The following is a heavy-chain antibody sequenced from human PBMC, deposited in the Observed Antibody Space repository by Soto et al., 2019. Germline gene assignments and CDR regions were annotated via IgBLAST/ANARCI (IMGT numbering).Heavy chain of an antibody. CDR1: GFTFSSYA. CDR3: AKADVLMVYAFT. Sequence: GESLKISCAASGFTFSSYAMSWVRQAPGKGLEWVSAISGSGGSTYYADSVKGRFTISRDNSKNTLYLQMNSLRAEDTAVYYCAKADVLMVYAFTWGQGNLVTVSS. V-gene: IGHV3-23*01. D-gene: IGHD2-8*01. CDR2: ISGSGGST. J-gene: IGHJ5*02.